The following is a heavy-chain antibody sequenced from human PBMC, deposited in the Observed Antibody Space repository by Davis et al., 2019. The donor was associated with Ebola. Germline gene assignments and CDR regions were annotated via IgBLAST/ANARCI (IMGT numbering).Heavy chain of an antibody. J-gene: IGHJ6*03. D-gene: IGHD3-10*01. V-gene: IGHV4-59*01. Sequence: PSETLSLTCTVSGGSISSYYWGWIRQPPGKGLEWIGYIYYSGSTNYNPSLKSRVTISVDTSKNQFSLKLSSVTAADTAVYYCARALRGAYYYYYYMDVWGKGTTVTVSS. CDR3: ARALRGAYYYYYYMDV. CDR2: IYYSGST. CDR1: GGSISSYY.